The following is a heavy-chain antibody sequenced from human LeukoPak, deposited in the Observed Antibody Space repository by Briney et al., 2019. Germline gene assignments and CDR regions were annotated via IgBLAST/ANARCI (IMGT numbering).Heavy chain of an antibody. CDR3: ARAGRYCSGGSCYSSEFDY. J-gene: IGHJ4*02. Sequence: PSETLSLTCTVSGGSISSGSYYWSWIRQPAGKGLEWIGRIYTSGSTNYNPSLKSRVTISVDTSKNQFSLKLSSVTAADTAVYYCARAGRYCSGGSCYSSEFDYWAREPWSPSPQ. CDR2: IYTSGST. CDR1: GGSISSGSYY. D-gene: IGHD2-15*01. V-gene: IGHV4-61*02.